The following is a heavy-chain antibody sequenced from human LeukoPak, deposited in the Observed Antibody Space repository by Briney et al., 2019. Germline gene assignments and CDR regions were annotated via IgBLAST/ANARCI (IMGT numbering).Heavy chain of an antibody. CDR2: ISGRGGST. V-gene: IGHV3-23*01. CDR1: GFTFSGYA. J-gene: IGHJ6*02. D-gene: IGHD5-18*01. Sequence: GGSLRLSCAASGFTFSGYAMTWVRQAPGKGLEWVSAISGRGGSTYYAYSVKRRFTISRDNSKTTLYLQMNSLRAEDTAVYYCAKAPPDSYYYYYGMDVWGQGTTVTVSS. CDR3: AKAPPDSYYYYYGMDV.